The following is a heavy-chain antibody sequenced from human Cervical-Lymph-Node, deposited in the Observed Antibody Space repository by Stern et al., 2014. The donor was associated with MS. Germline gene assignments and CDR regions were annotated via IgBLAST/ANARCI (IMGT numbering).Heavy chain of an antibody. CDR3: ASEREYCTSTTCPLDY. J-gene: IGHJ4*02. D-gene: IGHD2-2*01. V-gene: IGHV4-59*02. CDR1: GGSVSSDY. CDR2: MHYSGRS. Sequence: QVQLQESGPGLVKPSETLSLTCTVSGGSVSSDYWSWIRQPPGKGLEGIGNMHYSGRSDYNPSLKSRVTMSIDTSKNELSLKLNSVTAADTAVYYCASEREYCTSTTCPLDYWGQGTLVTVSS.